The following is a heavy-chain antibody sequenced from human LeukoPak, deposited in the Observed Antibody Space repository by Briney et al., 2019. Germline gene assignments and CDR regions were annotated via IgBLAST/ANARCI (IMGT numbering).Heavy chain of an antibody. V-gene: IGHV4-59*01. J-gene: IGHJ4*02. CDR2: IYYSGST. CDR3: ARDPMNRRFGY. CDR1: GGSISSYY. Sequence: SETLSLTCTVSGGSISSYYWSWIRQPPGKGLEWIGYIYYSGSTNYNPSLKSRVTISVDTSKNQFSLKLSSVTAADTAVYYCARDPMNRRFGYWGQGTLVTVSS. D-gene: IGHD3-22*01.